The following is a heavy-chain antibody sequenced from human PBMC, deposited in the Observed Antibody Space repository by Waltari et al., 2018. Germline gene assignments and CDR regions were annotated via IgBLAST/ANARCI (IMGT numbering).Heavy chain of an antibody. V-gene: IGHV3-33*06. CDR1: GFTLHSYG. Sequence: QVQLVESGGGVVQPGRSLRLSWAEAGFTLHSYGMHWVRQAPGKGLEWVAVIWYDGSNKYYADSVKGRFTISRDNSKNTLYLQMNSLRAEDTAVYYCAKEGFDYWGQGTLVTVSS. J-gene: IGHJ4*02. CDR3: AKEGFDY. CDR2: IWYDGSNK.